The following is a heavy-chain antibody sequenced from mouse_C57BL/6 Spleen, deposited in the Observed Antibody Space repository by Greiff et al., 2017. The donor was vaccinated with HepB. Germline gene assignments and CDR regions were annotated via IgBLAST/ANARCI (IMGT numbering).Heavy chain of an antibody. Sequence: VQLQQSGAELVKPGASVKISCRASGYAFSSYWMNWVKQRPGKGLEWIGQIYPGDGDTNYNGKFKGKATLTSDKSSSTAYMQLSSLTSEASAVYFCARRKCDYDDDYWGQGTTLTVSS. D-gene: IGHD2-4*01. V-gene: IGHV1-80*01. J-gene: IGHJ2*01. CDR3: ARRKCDYDDDY. CDR2: IYPGDGDT. CDR1: GYAFSSYW.